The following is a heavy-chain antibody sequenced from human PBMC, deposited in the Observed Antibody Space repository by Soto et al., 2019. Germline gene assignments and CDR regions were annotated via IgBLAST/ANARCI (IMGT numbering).Heavy chain of an antibody. J-gene: IGHJ4*02. CDR3: AHIVVAGLGYYFDY. Sequence: QITLKESGPTLVKPTQTLTLTCTFSGFSLSSTRMALGWIRQPPGKALEWLALIDWDDDKRYSPFLKSRLTITKDTAKNQVVLTMSNMDPVDTARYYCAHIVVAGLGYYFDYWGQGTLVTVSS. CDR2: IDWDDDK. CDR1: GFSLSSTRMA. D-gene: IGHD6-19*01. V-gene: IGHV2-5*02.